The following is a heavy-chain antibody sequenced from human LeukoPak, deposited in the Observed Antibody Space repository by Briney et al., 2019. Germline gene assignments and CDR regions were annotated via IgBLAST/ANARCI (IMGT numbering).Heavy chain of an antibody. J-gene: IGHJ4*02. Sequence: SETLSLTYAVYGGSFSGYYWSWISQPSGKGLEWIAEINHSGSTNYNPSLKSRVTISVDTSKNQFSLKLSSVTAADTAVYYCATRGCSSTSCYKDFDYWGQGTLVTVSS. D-gene: IGHD2-2*02. CDR1: GGSFSGYY. CDR2: INHSGST. CDR3: ATRGCSSTSCYKDFDY. V-gene: IGHV4-34*01.